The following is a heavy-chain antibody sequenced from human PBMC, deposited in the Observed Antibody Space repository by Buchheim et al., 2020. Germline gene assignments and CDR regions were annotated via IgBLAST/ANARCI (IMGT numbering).Heavy chain of an antibody. V-gene: IGHV3-30-3*01. CDR1: GFTFSSYA. D-gene: IGHD2-2*01. J-gene: IGHJ6*02. CDR2: ISYDGSNK. Sequence: QVQLVESGGGVVQPGRSLRLSCAASGFTFSSYAMHWVRQAPGKGLEWVAVISYDGSNKYYADSVKGRFTISRDNSKNTMYLQMNSLRAEDTAVYYCARSHCSSTSCYRYYGMDVWGQGTT. CDR3: ARSHCSSTSCYRYYGMDV.